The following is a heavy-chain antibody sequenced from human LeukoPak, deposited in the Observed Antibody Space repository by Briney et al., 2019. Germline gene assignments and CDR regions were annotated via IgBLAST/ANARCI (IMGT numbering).Heavy chain of an antibody. CDR3: ARASTWVGGYSYGYGINYYYMDV. V-gene: IGHV4-61*02. Sequence: SETLSLTCTVSGGSISSGGYYWSWIRQPAGKGLEWIGRIYTSGSTNYNPSLKSRVTISVDTSKNQFSLKLSSVTAADTAVYYCARASTWVGGYSYGYGINYYYMDVWGKGTTVTVSS. CDR1: GGSISSGGYY. CDR2: IYTSGST. D-gene: IGHD5-18*01. J-gene: IGHJ6*03.